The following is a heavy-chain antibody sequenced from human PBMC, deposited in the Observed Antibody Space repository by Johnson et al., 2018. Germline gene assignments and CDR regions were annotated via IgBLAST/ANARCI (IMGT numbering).Heavy chain of an antibody. CDR3: ASLATTDNTLDI. Sequence: VQLQESGGGLVQPGGSLRLSCAASGFSISNYWMHWVRQPPGKGLVWVSRINGDGSNSGYVDSVKGRFTISRDNAKNTLDLQMTSLRAEETAVYYCASLATTDNTLDIWGHGTVVIVSS. D-gene: IGHD1-14*01. V-gene: IGHV3-74*01. CDR1: GFSISNYW. J-gene: IGHJ3*02. CDR2: INGDGSNS.